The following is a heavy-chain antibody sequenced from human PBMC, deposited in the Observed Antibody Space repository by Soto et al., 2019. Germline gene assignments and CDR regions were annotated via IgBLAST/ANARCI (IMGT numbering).Heavy chain of an antibody. CDR3: ARGFGWVDV. CDR2: INTDGSAT. D-gene: IGHD3-10*01. Sequence: PGGSLRLSCAASGFTFSSDWMHWVRQAPGKGLVWVSRINTDGSATSYADSVKGRFTISRDNAKNMVYLQMNSLRADDTAVYYCARGFGWVDVWGQGTTVTVSS. CDR1: GFTFSSDW. J-gene: IGHJ6*02. V-gene: IGHV3-74*01.